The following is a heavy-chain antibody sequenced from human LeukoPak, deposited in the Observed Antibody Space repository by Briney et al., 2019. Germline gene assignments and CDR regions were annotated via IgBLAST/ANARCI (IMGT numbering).Heavy chain of an antibody. CDR1: GFTFSSYG. V-gene: IGHV3-30*03. CDR3: ARTAGYYYDSSGYPVYFDY. J-gene: IGHJ4*02. Sequence: GGSLRLSCAASGFTFSSYGMHWVRQAPGKGLEWVAVISYDGSNKYYADSVKGRFTISRDNSKNTLYLQMNSLRAEDTAVYYCARTAGYYYDSSGYPVYFDYWGQGTLVTVSS. CDR2: ISYDGSNK. D-gene: IGHD3-22*01.